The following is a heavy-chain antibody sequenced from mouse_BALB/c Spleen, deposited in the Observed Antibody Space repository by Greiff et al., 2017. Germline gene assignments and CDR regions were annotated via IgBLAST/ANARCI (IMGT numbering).Heavy chain of an antibody. CDR1: GYTFTSYW. Sequence: QVQLQQSGAELAKPGASVKMSCKASGYTFTSYWMHWVKQRPGQGLEWIGYINPSSGYTNYNQKFKDKATLTADKSSSTAYMQLSSLTSEDSAVYYCARSDAWFAYWGQGTLVTVSA. V-gene: IGHV1-7*01. J-gene: IGHJ3*01. CDR2: INPSSGYT. CDR3: ARSDAWFAY.